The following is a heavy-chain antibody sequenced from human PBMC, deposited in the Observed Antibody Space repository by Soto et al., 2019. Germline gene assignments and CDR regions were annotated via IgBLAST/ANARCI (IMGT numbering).Heavy chain of an antibody. Sequence: GGSLRLSCAASGFSFSSYSLNWVRQAPGKGLEWVSYISSGSRTIYYADSVRGRFTMSRDDAKNSLYLQMNSLRAEDTAVYYCARGREYWGQGTLVTVSS. CDR1: GFSFSSYS. CDR2: ISSGSRTI. V-gene: IGHV3-48*01. CDR3: ARGREY. J-gene: IGHJ4*02.